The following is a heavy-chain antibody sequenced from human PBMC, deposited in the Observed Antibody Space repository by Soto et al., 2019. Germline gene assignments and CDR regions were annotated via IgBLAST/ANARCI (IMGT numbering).Heavy chain of an antibody. CDR1: GYSFTSYW. J-gene: IGHJ4*01. CDR2: IYPGDSDT. D-gene: IGHD4-17*01. V-gene: IGHV5-51*01. Sequence: PGESPKISCKGSGYSFTSYWIGWVRQMPGKGLEWMGIIYPGDSDTRYSPSFQGQVTISADKSISTAYLQWSSLKASDTAMYYCATSSRGVSTTSGSWNYWGHGTLVTVSS. CDR3: ATSSRGVSTTSGSWNY.